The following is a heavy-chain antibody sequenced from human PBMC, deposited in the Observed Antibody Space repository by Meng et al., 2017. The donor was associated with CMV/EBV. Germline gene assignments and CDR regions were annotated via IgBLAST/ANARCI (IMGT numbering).Heavy chain of an antibody. CDR1: GASLSIGGYY. Sequence: CPFSGASLSIGGYYWSWIRQHPGKGLEWIGNSHYSGSAYYNPSLKSRLTISVDTSKNQLSLKLSSVTAADTAVYYCARGVGYGDQFDYWGQGTLVTVSS. CDR2: SHYSGSA. D-gene: IGHD4-17*01. J-gene: IGHJ4*02. CDR3: ARGVGYGDQFDY. V-gene: IGHV4-31*03.